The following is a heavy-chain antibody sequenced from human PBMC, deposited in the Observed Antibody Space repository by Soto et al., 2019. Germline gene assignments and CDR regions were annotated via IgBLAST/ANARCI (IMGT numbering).Heavy chain of an antibody. Sequence: KPSETLSLTCAVYGGSFSGYYWSWIRQPPGKGLEWIGEINHSGSTNYNPSLKSRVTISVDTSKNQFSLKLSSVTAADTAVYYCARAYNWKSPWFDPWGQGTLVTVSS. CDR2: INHSGST. V-gene: IGHV4-34*01. D-gene: IGHD1-20*01. CDR1: GGSFSGYY. J-gene: IGHJ5*02. CDR3: ARAYNWKSPWFDP.